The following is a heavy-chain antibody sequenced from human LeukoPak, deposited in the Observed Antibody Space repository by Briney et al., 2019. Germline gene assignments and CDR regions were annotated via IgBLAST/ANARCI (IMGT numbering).Heavy chain of an antibody. CDR3: ARQGYCSGGSCPTANTWFDP. CDR2: IYPGGSDT. Sequence: GEALKISCKGSGFSFTSYWIGWVPQGPGKGVEGRGSIYPGGSDTRYSPSCEGQVPNPPDKSLSNAYLQWSSLKASDTALYYCARQGYCSGGSCPTANTWFDPWGQGTLVTVSS. D-gene: IGHD2-15*01. CDR1: GFSFTSYW. J-gene: IGHJ5*02. V-gene: IGHV5-51*01.